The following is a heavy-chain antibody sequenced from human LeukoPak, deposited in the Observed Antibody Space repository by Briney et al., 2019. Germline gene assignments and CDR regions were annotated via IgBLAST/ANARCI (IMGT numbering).Heavy chain of an antibody. CDR3: AKGADCSGSSCYSHWFDP. J-gene: IGHJ5*02. Sequence: GGSLRLSCAASGFTFSSYAMSWVRQAPGKGLEWVSAISGGGGSTYYADSVKGRFTISRDNSKNTLYLQMNSLRAEDTAVYYCAKGADCSGSSCYSHWFDPWGQGTLVTVSS. V-gene: IGHV3-23*01. CDR1: GFTFSSYA. D-gene: IGHD2-15*01. CDR2: ISGGGGST.